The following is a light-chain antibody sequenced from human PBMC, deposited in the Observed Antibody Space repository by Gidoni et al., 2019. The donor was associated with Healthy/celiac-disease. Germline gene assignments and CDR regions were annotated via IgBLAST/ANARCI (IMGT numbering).Light chain of an antibody. CDR2: GKN. J-gene: IGLJ2*01. Sequence: SSELTQDPAVSVALGQTVRITCQGDSLRSSYASWYQQKPGQAPVLVIYGKNNRPSGIPDRFSGSSSVNTASLTITWALAEDEADYYCNSRDSSVTHRVFGGGTTLTVL. CDR1: SLRSSY. CDR3: NSRDSSVTHRV. V-gene: IGLV3-19*01.